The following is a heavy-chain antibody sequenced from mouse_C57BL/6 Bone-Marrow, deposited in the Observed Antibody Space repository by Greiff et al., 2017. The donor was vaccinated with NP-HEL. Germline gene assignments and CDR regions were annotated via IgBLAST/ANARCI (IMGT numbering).Heavy chain of an antibody. D-gene: IGHD4-1*02. CDR1: GYAFTNYL. V-gene: IGHV1-54*01. CDR2: INPGSGGT. CDR3: ATTGTRDYFDY. J-gene: IGHJ2*01. Sequence: VQLQQSGAELVRPGTSVKVSCKASGYAFTNYLIEWVKQRPGQGLEWIGVINPGSGGTNYNEKFKGKATLTADKSSSTAYMQLSSLTSEDSAVYFCATTGTRDYFDYWGQGTTLTVSS.